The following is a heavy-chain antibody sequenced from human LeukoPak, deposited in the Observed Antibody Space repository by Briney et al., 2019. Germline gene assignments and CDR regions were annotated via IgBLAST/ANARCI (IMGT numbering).Heavy chain of an antibody. CDR2: TYYRSKWYN. Sequence: SQTLSLTCAISGDSVSSNSAAWSWIRQSPSRGLEWLGRTYYRSKWYNDYAESVKSRVSVNPDTSKNQLSLQLNSVTPEDTAVYYCAREWLQDGFDIWGQGTMVTASS. CDR1: GDSVSSNSAA. J-gene: IGHJ3*02. D-gene: IGHD5-12*01. CDR3: AREWLQDGFDI. V-gene: IGHV6-1*01.